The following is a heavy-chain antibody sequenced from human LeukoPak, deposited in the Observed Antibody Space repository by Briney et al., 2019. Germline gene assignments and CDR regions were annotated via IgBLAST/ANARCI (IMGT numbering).Heavy chain of an antibody. CDR2: INPSGGST. J-gene: IGHJ5*02. D-gene: IGHD6-13*01. CDR1: GYTFTSYY. CDR3: ARGYSSSWYRGWFDP. Sequence: ASVKVSCKASGYTFTSYYMHWVRQAPGQGLEWMGIINPSGGSTSYAQKFQGRVTMTRDTSTSTVYMELSSRRSEDTAVYYCARGYSSSWYRGWFDPWGQGTLVTVSS. V-gene: IGHV1-46*01.